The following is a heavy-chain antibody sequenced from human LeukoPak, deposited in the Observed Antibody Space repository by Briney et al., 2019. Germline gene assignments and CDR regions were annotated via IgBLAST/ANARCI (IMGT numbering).Heavy chain of an antibody. CDR1: GFTFSNYW. D-gene: IGHD1-1*01. CDR2: IKQDGSET. Sequence: GGSLRLSCEASGFTFSNYWMTWVRQAPGKGLEWVANIKQDGSETYYADSVKGRFTLSRDNARDSLYLQMNYLGVDDTAVYYCARGGVTGSPDYWGQGTLVTVSS. V-gene: IGHV3-7*01. CDR3: ARGGVTGSPDY. J-gene: IGHJ4*02.